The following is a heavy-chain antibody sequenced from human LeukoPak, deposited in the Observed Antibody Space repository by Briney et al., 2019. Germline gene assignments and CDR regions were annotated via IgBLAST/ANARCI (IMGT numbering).Heavy chain of an antibody. CDR2: INHSGST. J-gene: IGHJ4*02. V-gene: IGHV4-34*01. Sequence: SETLSLTCAVYGGSFSGYYWSWIRQPPGKGLEWIGEINHSGSTNYNPSLKSRVTISVDTSKNQFSLKLSSVTAADTGVYYCARDRMITGYFDYWGQGTLVTVSS. CDR1: GGSFSGYY. CDR3: ARDRMITGYFDY. D-gene: IGHD3-16*01.